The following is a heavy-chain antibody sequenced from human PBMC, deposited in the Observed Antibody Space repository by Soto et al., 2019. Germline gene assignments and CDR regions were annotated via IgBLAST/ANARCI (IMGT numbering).Heavy chain of an antibody. J-gene: IGHJ4*02. CDR1: GGTFSSYA. CDR2: IIPIFGTA. V-gene: IGHV1-69*13. D-gene: IGHD3-22*01. Sequence: GASVKVSCKASGGTFSSYAISWVRQAPGQGLEWMGGIIPIFGTANYAQKFQGRVTITADESTSTAYMELSSLKTEDTAVYYCTTPLYYYDSSGSPHWGQGTLVTVSS. CDR3: TTPLYYYDSSGSPH.